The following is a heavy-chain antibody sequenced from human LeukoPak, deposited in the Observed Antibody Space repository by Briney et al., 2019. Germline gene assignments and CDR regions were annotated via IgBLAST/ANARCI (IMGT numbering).Heavy chain of an antibody. CDR1: GGSISSGSYY. CDR2: IYTSGST. Sequence: SQTLSLTCTASGGSISSGSYYWSWIRQPAGKGLEWIGRIYTSGSTNYNPSLKSRVTISVDTSKNQFSLKLSSVTAADTAVYYCARGIVVVAQLGFYFYYMDVWGKGTTVTISS. V-gene: IGHV4-61*02. J-gene: IGHJ6*03. CDR3: ARGIVVVAQLGFYFYYMDV. D-gene: IGHD2-15*01.